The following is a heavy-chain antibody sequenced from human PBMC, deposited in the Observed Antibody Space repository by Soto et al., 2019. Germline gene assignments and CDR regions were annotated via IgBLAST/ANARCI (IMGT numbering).Heavy chain of an antibody. V-gene: IGHV4-59*01. J-gene: IGHJ5*02. CDR3: ATNGYNYQNWFDP. Sequence: SETLSLTCTVSGGSLSSYYWSWIRQPPGKGLEWIGYIHYSGSTNYNPSLKSRVTISLDTSKNQFSLKLTSVTAADTAIYYCATNGYNYQNWFDPWGQGTLVTVSS. CDR1: GGSLSSYY. CDR2: IHYSGST. D-gene: IGHD3-22*01.